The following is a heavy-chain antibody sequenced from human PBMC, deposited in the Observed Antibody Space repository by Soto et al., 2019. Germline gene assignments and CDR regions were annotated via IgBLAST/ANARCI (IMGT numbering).Heavy chain of an antibody. CDR3: ASDSACSSCWTGSDNWFDP. J-gene: IGHJ5*02. D-gene: IGHD6-13*01. Sequence: QVQLVQSGAEVKKPGASVKVSCKASGYTFTGYYMHWVRQAPGQGLEWMGWINPNSGGTNYAQKFQGRVTMTRDTSISTAYKELSRLRSDDTAVSCCASDSACSSCWTGSDNWFDPCGQGTLVTVSS. CDR1: GYTFTGYY. V-gene: IGHV1-2*02. CDR2: INPNSGGT.